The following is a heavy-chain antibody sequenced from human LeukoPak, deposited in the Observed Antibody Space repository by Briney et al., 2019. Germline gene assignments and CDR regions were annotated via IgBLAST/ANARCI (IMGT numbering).Heavy chain of an antibody. CDR1: GFSLTNFD. CDR3: VRDLPVAAADF. Sequence: GGSLRLSCAASGFSLTNFDMNWIRQAPGKGLEWVSFFSVRYNVIYYADSVKGRFTVSRDEAKNSLYLQTNSLRVEDTALYYCVRDLPVAAADFWGQGTLVTVSS. J-gene: IGHJ4*02. V-gene: IGHV3-48*01. D-gene: IGHD6-13*01. CDR2: FSVRYNVI.